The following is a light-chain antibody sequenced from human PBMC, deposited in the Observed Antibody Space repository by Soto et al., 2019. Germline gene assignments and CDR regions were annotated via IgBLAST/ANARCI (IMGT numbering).Light chain of an antibody. CDR2: DAS. Sequence: EIVMTQSPATLSVSPGERATLSCRASQRVRNNLACYQQKPGQAPRLLIYDASTRATGIPARFSGSGSGTEFPLTITSLQSEDFAIYSCQQYNNWPPLYTFGQGTKLEIK. CDR3: QQYNNWPPLYT. V-gene: IGKV3-15*01. CDR1: QRVRNN. J-gene: IGKJ2*01.